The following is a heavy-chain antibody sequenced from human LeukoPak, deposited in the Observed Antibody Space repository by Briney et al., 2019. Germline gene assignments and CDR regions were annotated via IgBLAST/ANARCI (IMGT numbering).Heavy chain of an antibody. Sequence: SGGSLRLSCTASGFTFSSYGIHWVRQAPGKGLEWVAVISYDGNNKYYADSVRGRFTVSRDNSKSTLYLQMNSLRAEDTAVYYCARSPGSYYYDSSGYLDYWGQGTLVTVSS. V-gene: IGHV3-30*03. D-gene: IGHD3-22*01. CDR2: ISYDGNNK. CDR3: ARSPGSYYYDSSGYLDY. CDR1: GFTFSSYG. J-gene: IGHJ4*02.